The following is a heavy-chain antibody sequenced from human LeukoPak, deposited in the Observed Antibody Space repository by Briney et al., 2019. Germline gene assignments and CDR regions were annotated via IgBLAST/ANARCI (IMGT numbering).Heavy chain of an antibody. CDR3: ARDYNWTFDY. Sequence: PSETLSLTCTVSGGSISTYYWSWIRQPAGKGLEWIGRIYSSGGTNYNPSLRSRVTMSVDTSKNQFSLKLSSVTAADPAVYFCARDYNWTFDYWGQGTLVTVSS. D-gene: IGHD1-1*01. V-gene: IGHV4-4*07. J-gene: IGHJ4*02. CDR1: GGSISTYY. CDR2: IYSSGGT.